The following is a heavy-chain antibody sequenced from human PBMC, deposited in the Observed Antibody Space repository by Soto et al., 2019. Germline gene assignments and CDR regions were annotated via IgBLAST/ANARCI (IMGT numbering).Heavy chain of an antibody. CDR1: SGSISSSNW. CDR3: AMSGYCSSTSGCGSTYSYYYYMDV. Sequence: QVQLQESGPGLVKPSGTLSLTCAVSSGSISSSNWWRWVRQPPGKGLEWIGEIYHSGSTNYNPSLKSRVTISVDKSKNQFSLKLRSVTAADTAVYYCAMSGYCSSTSGCGSTYSYYYYMDVWGKGTTVTVSS. J-gene: IGHJ6*03. V-gene: IGHV4-4*02. CDR2: IYHSGST. D-gene: IGHD2-2*01.